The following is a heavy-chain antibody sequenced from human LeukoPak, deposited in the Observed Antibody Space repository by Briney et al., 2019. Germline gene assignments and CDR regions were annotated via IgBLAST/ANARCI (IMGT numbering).Heavy chain of an antibody. D-gene: IGHD3-22*01. CDR2: ISSSSSYI. J-gene: IGHJ4*02. V-gene: IGHV3-21*01. CDR1: GFTFSSYS. CDR3: ARVLLSPSPPSPMDDSSGYYAVDY. Sequence: PGGSLRLSCAASGFTFSSYSMNWVRQAPGKGLEWVSSISSSSSYIYYADSVKGRFTISRDNAKNSLYLQMNSLRAEDTAVYYCARVLLSPSPPSPMDDSSGYYAVDYWGQGTLVTVSS.